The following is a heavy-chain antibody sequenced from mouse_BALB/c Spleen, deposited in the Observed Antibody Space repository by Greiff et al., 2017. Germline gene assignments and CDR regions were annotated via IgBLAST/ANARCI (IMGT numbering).Heavy chain of an antibody. CDR1: GFTFSSYG. CDR2: ISSGGSYT. J-gene: IGHJ3*01. V-gene: IGHV5-6*02. CDR3: ARQGGLRQPFAY. D-gene: IGHD2-4*01. Sequence: EVKLVESGGDLVKPGGSLKLSCAASGFTFSSYGMSWVRQTPDKRLEWVATISSGGSYTYYPDSVKGRFTISRDNAKNTLYLQMSSLKSEDTAMYYCARQGGLRQPFAYWGQGTLVTVSA.